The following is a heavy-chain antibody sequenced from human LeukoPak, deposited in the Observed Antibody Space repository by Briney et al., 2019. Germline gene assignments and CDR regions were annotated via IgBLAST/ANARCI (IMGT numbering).Heavy chain of an antibody. D-gene: IGHD6-6*01. J-gene: IGHJ3*02. CDR2: INPSGGST. CDR3: ARARLIAARMDAFDI. V-gene: IGHV1-46*01. CDR1: GYTFTSYY. Sequence: ASVKVSCKASGYTFTSYYMHWVRQAPGQGLEWMGIINPSGGSTSYAQKFQGRVTITTDESTSTAYMELSSLRSEDTAVYYCARARLIAARMDAFDIWGQGTMVTVSS.